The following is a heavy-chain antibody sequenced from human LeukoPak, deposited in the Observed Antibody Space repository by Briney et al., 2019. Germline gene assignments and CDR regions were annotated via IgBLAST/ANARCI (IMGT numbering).Heavy chain of an antibody. J-gene: IGHJ6*03. D-gene: IGHD2-8*01. Sequence: SETLSLTCTVSGGSISSSDYYWGWIRQPPGKGLEWIGSMYHSGNTYYNPSLKSRVTISVDTSKNQLSLKLSSVTAADTAVYYCTRHEYCTSGVCSTVHYYYYMDVWGKGPTVTVSS. CDR1: GGSISSSDYY. CDR3: TRHEYCTSGVCSTVHYYYYMDV. CDR2: MYHSGNT. V-gene: IGHV4-39*01.